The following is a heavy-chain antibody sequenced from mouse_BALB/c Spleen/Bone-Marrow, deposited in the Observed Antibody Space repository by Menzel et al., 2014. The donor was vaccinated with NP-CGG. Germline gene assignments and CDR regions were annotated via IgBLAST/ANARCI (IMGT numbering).Heavy chain of an antibody. D-gene: IGHD1-1*01. J-gene: IGHJ3*01. CDR3: AAYYYVSSYGFAY. CDR2: IDPASGNT. CDR1: GFNIKDPY. Sequence: EVQLVESGAELVKPGASVKLSCTASGFNIKDPYMHWVKQRPEQGLEWIGRIDPASGNTKFDPKFQGKATIASDTSSNTAYLQLSSLTSEDTAVYYCAAYYYVSSYGFAYWGQGTLVTVSA. V-gene: IGHV14-3*02.